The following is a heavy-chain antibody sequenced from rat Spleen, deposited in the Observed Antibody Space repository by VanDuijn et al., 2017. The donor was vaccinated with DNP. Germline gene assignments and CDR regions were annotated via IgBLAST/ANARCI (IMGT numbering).Heavy chain of an antibody. D-gene: IGHD1-12*02. J-gene: IGHJ2*01. CDR3: ARDDGNHYFYFDY. CDR1: GYTFISYY. Sequence: QVQLQQSGAESAKPGSSVTISCKASGYTFISYYISWIKQTTGQGLEYVGYINAGSGGTNYNEKFKAKATLTVDRSSSTAFMQLSSLTPDDSAVYYCARDDGNHYFYFDYWGQGVMVTVSS. CDR2: INAGSGGT. V-gene: IGHV1-43*01.